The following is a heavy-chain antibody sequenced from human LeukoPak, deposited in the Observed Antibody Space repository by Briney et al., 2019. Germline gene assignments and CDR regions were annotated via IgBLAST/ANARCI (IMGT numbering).Heavy chain of an antibody. CDR2: IYYSGST. V-gene: IGHV4-39*01. CDR3: ACYYYGSGSYPLSGCY. Sequence: PSETLSLTCTVSGGSIGSSSYYWGWIRQPPGKGLEWIGSIYYSGSTYYNPSLNSRVAISVDTSKNQFSLKLSSVTAADTAVYYCACYYYGSGSYPLSGCYWGQGTLVTVSS. J-gene: IGHJ4*02. CDR1: GGSIGSSSYY. D-gene: IGHD3-10*01.